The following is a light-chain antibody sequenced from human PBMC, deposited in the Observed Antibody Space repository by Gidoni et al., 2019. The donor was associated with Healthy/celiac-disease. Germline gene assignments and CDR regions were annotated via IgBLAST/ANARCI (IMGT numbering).Light chain of an antibody. V-gene: IGLV2-18*01. CDR2: EVS. J-gene: IGLJ2*01. Sequence: QSALPQPPSVAGSPGQSVTISCTGTSSDVGSYNRVSWYQQPPGTAPKLMIYEVSNRPSGVPDRFSGSKSGNTAFLTISGLQAEDEADYYCSLYTSSSTFHVVFGGGTKLTVL. CDR1: SSDVGSYNR. CDR3: SLYTSSSTFHVV.